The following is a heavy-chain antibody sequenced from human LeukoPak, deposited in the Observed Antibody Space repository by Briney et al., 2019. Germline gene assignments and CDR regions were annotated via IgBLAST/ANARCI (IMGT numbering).Heavy chain of an antibody. V-gene: IGHV1-69*05. CDR1: GGTFSSYA. CDR3: ARVLAARPSDYYYYMDV. Sequence: SVKVSCKASGGTFSSYAISWVRQAPGQGLEWMGGIIPIFGTANYAQKFQGRVTITTDESMSTAYMELSSLRSEDTAVYYCARVLAARPSDYYYYMDVWGKGTTVTVSS. CDR2: IIPIFGTA. J-gene: IGHJ6*03. D-gene: IGHD6-6*01.